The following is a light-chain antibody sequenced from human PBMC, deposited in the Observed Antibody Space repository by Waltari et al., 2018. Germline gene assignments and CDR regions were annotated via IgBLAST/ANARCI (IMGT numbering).Light chain of an antibody. CDR2: EVS. CDR3: CSYAGSPWV. V-gene: IGLV2-23*02. CDR1: SSDVGSYNL. Sequence: QSALTQPASVSGSPGQSITIPCTGTSSDVGSYNLVSWYQQHPGKAPKLMIYEVSKRPVGVSNRFSGSTSGNTASLTISGLQAEDEADYYCCSYAGSPWVFGGGTKLTVL. J-gene: IGLJ3*02.